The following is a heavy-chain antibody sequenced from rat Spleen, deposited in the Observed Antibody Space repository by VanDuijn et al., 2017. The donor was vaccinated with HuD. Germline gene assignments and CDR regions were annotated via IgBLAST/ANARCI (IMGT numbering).Heavy chain of an antibody. CDR1: GFSLTSNS. D-gene: IGHD1-2*01. CDR3: ARADVAAISTGGI. CDR2: IWSGGST. V-gene: IGHV2-1*01. J-gene: IGHJ2*01. Sequence: QVQLKESGPGLVQPSQTLSLTCTVSGFSLTSNSVSWVRQPPGKGLEWMGAIWSGGSTDYNSALKSRLSISRYTSKSQIYLKMNSLQTEDTATCFCARADVAAISTGGIWGQGVMVTVSS.